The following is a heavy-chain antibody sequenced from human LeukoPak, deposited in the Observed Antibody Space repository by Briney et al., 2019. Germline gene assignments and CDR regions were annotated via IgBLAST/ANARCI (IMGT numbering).Heavy chain of an antibody. D-gene: IGHD3-22*01. V-gene: IGHV4-39*01. CDR3: ARHRRYYDSSGYSPDY. Sequence: SETLSLTCTVSGGSIGSSSYYWGWIRQPPGKGLEWIGSIYYSGSTYYNPSLKSRVTISVDTSKNQFSLKLSSVTAADTAVYYCARHRRYYDSSGYSPDYWGQGTLVTVSS. CDR2: IYYSGST. J-gene: IGHJ4*02. CDR1: GGSIGSSSYY.